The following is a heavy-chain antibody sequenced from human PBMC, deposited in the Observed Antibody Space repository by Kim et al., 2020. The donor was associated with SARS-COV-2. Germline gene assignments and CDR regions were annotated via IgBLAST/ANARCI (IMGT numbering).Heavy chain of an antibody. D-gene: IGHD1-7*01. CDR3: ATEMTGTTRVLHYYYGMDV. CDR1: GGTFSSYA. Sequence: SVKVSCKASGGTFSSYAISWVRQAPGQGLEWMGRIIPILGIANYAQKFQGRVTITADKSTSTAYMELSSLRSEDTAVYYCATEMTGTTRVLHYYYGMDVWGQGTTVTVSS. CDR2: IIPILGIA. J-gene: IGHJ6*02. V-gene: IGHV1-69*04.